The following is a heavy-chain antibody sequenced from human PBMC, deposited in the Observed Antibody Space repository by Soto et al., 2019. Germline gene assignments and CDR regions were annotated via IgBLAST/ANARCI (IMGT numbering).Heavy chain of an antibody. Sequence: QVQLVESGGGVVQPGRSLRLSCAASGFTFSSYGMHWVRQAPGKGLEWVAVIWYDGRNKYYADSVKGRFTISRDNSKNTLYLQMNSLRAEDTAVYYCARDLRMATDRGHYGMDVWGQGTTVTVSS. CDR1: GFTFSSYG. J-gene: IGHJ6*02. CDR2: IWYDGRNK. CDR3: ARDLRMATDRGHYGMDV. D-gene: IGHD5-12*01. V-gene: IGHV3-33*01.